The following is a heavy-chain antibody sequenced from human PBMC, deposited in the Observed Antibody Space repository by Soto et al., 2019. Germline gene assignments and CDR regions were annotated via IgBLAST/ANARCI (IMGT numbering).Heavy chain of an antibody. J-gene: IGHJ4*02. D-gene: IGHD6-13*01. CDR1: VGSFMDYD. V-gene: IGHV4-34*01. Sequence: SWSXALTCSVYVGSFMDYDLIGIRHPPGKGLEWIGEINHSGSTNYNPSLKSRVTISVETSKNQFSLKLSSVTAADPAAYYCASFVEAANYYFEYWGQGPLVTVSS. CDR2: INHSGST. CDR3: ASFVEAANYYFEY.